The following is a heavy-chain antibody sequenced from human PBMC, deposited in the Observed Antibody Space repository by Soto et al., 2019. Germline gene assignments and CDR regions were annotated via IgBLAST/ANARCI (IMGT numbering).Heavy chain of an antibody. D-gene: IGHD3-22*01. Sequence: QVQLVQSGAEVKKPGASVKVSCKGSGYAFTWFNIHWVLQAPGQGLEWMGGINAGNGNTKYSQKFQGRVTFTRDTSANTVYMELSSLISEDTAVYYCARPKDYDDCLDLWGQRTLVSVSS. J-gene: IGHJ4*02. V-gene: IGHV1-3*01. CDR1: GYAFTWFN. CDR3: ARPKDYDDCLDL. CDR2: INAGNGNT.